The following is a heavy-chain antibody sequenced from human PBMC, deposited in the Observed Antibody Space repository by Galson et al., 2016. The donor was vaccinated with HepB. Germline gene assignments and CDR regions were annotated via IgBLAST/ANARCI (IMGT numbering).Heavy chain of an antibody. CDR1: GFTFNNYG. CDR3: AKENGSHPFFYFDY. CDR2: ISHDGTTT. V-gene: IGHV3-30*18. D-gene: IGHD2/OR15-2a*01. J-gene: IGHJ4*02. Sequence: SLRLSCAASGFTFNNYGMHWVRQAPGKGLDWVAVISHDGTTTYSADSVKGRFTISRDNSRSTIYLHMNSLRAEDTAVYYCAKENGSHPFFYFDYWGQGALVTVSS.